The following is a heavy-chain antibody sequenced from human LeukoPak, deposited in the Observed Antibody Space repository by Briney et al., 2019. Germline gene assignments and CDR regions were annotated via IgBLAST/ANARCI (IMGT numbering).Heavy chain of an antibody. J-gene: IGHJ4*02. V-gene: IGHV3-73*01. CDR2: IRSKANNDAT. Sequence: GGSLRLSCAASGFTFSGSAMHWVRQASGKGLEWVGRIRSKANNDATAYAASVKGRFTISRDDSKNTAYLQMSSLKTEDTAVYYCTRPDDYGDYWGQGTLVTVSS. CDR3: TRPDDYGDY. CDR1: GFTFSGSA.